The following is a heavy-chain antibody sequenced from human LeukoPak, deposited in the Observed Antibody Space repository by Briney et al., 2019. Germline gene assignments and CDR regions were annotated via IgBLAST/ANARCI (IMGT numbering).Heavy chain of an antibody. CDR3: VRQQTPHGNFDY. Sequence: PGGSLRLSCATSGFTLSSYAMHWVRQATGKGLEWVSAIGTAGDTYYPGSVKGRFTISREIAKNSLSLQMNSLRAEDTAVYDCVRQQTPHGNFDYWGQGTLVPVSS. CDR2: IGTAGDT. CDR1: GFTLSSYA. J-gene: IGHJ4*02. D-gene: IGHD1-26*01. V-gene: IGHV3-13*01.